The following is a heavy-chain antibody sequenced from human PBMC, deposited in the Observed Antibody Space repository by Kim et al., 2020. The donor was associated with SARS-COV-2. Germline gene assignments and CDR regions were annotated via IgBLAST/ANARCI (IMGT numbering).Heavy chain of an antibody. J-gene: IGHJ6*01. D-gene: IGHD6-19*01. CDR3: ARHQCYSSVCYVAFYY. CDR1: GGSLSSSSYY. CDR2: SYYIGNT. V-gene: IGHV4-39*01. Sequence: SETLSLTCTVSGGSLSSSSYYWGWIRQPPGKGLEWIGTSYYIGNTYYNPSLKSRVTISVDTSKNQFSLKLGSVTAADTAVYYCARHQCYSSVCYVAFYY.